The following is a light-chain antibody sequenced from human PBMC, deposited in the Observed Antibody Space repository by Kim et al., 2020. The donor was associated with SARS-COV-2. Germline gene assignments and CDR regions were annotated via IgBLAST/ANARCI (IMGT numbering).Light chain of an antibody. V-gene: IGKV3-20*01. Sequence: EIALTQSPDTLSLSPGERVTLSCRASQSIISSYLAWYQQKPGQAPRLLIFGTSSRATGIPDRFSGSGSGTDFTLTISRLEPEDFAVYYCQQYGSSPRTFGQGTKVDIK. J-gene: IGKJ1*01. CDR3: QQYGSSPRT. CDR1: QSIISSY. CDR2: GTS.